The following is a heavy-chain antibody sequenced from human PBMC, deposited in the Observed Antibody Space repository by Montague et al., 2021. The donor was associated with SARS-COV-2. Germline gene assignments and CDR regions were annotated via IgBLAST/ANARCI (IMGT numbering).Heavy chain of an antibody. V-gene: IGHV3-7*01. CDR3: ARVPSSSWYFEY. D-gene: IGHD6-13*01. CDR1: GFSFSSYW. J-gene: IGHJ4*01. CDR2: IKQDGSEK. Sequence: SLRLSFSASGFSFSSYWMSWVRQAPGKGLEWVANIKQDGSEKYYVDSVKGRFTISRDNAKHSLYLQMSSLRAEDTAVYYCARVPSSSWYFEYWGQGTLVTVSS.